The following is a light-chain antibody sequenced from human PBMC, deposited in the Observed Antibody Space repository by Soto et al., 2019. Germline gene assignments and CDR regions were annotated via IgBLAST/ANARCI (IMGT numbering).Light chain of an antibody. CDR3: QQYGSSPPYT. J-gene: IGKJ2*01. CDR2: GSS. V-gene: IGKV3-20*01. Sequence: EVVLTQSPGTLSLSPGERATLSCRASQSVTNNYFAWYQQKPGQSPRLLLFGSSDRDTGIPDRFSGSGSGTDFTLTISRLEPEDFAVYYCQQYGSSPPYTFGQGTKLEIK. CDR1: QSVTNNY.